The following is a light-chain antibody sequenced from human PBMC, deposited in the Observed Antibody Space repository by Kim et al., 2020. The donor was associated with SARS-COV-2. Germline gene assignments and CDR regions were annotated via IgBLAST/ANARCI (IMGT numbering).Light chain of an antibody. CDR3: LVWDSASDHWV. J-gene: IGLJ3*02. CDR2: YDS. V-gene: IGLV3-21*01. Sequence: SYELTQPPSVSVAPGKTARITCGGNNIGSKSVHWYQQKPGQAPVLVISYDSDRPSGIPERIFGSNSGNTATLTISWVEAGDEADYYCLVWDSASDHWVFGGGTKLTVL. CDR1: NIGSKS.